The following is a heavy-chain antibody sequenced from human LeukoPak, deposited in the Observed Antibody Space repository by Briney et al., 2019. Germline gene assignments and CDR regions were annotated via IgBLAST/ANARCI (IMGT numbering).Heavy chain of an antibody. CDR3: ARVKSYYYDTSDKDAFDI. Sequence: GASVKVSCKASGGTFSSYAISWVRQAPGQGLEWMGGIIPMFGTANYTQKFQGRVTITRDTSTSTVYMELSSLRSEDTAVYYCARVKSYYYDTSDKDAFDIWGQGTMVTVSS. CDR1: GGTFSSYA. J-gene: IGHJ3*02. CDR2: IIPMFGTA. V-gene: IGHV1-69*05. D-gene: IGHD3-22*01.